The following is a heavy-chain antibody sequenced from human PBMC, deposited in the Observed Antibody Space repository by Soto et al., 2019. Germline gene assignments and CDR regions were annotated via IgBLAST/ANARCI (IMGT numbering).Heavy chain of an antibody. Sequence: GGSLRLSCAASGFTFSIYSMNWVGHAPGKGLEWVSSISSSSSYIYYADSVKGRFTISRDNAENSLYLQMNSLRAEDTAVYYCARDSKPRYSSGWYGIWGQGTMVTVSS. D-gene: IGHD6-19*01. CDR3: ARDSKPRYSSGWYGI. CDR2: ISSSSSYI. J-gene: IGHJ3*02. CDR1: GFTFSIYS. V-gene: IGHV3-21*01.